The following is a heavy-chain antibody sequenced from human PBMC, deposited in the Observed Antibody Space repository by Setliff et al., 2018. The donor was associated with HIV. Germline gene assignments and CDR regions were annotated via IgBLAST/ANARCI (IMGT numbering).Heavy chain of an antibody. V-gene: IGHV3-48*03. CDR3: ARGEPTILIVQAAFFDY. J-gene: IGHJ4*02. D-gene: IGHD2-2*01. Sequence: GGSLRLSCAASGFIFSSYEMNWVRQAPGKGLEWVSYISSSGSPIHYADSVRGRFTISRDNAKKSLYLQMNSLRAEDTAVYYCARGEPTILIVQAAFFDYWGQGTLVTVSS. CDR2: ISSSGSPI. CDR1: GFIFSSYE.